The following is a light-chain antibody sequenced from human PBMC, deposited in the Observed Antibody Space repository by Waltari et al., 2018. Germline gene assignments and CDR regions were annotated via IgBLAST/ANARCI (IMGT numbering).Light chain of an antibody. V-gene: IGKV1-33*01. J-gene: IGKJ5*01. CDR3: QQYDKPPIT. CDR2: DAS. CDR1: QDSSNY. Sequence: DIQMTQSPSSLSASVGDRVTITCKASQDSSNYLNWYQQKPGKPPKLLIYDASNLETGVPARFSGSGSGTDFTFTISSLQPEDIGTYYCQQYDKPPITFGQGTRLEIK.